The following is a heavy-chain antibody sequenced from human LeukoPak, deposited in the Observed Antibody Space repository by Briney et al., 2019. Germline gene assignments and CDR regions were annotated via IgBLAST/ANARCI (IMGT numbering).Heavy chain of an antibody. Sequence: PSETLSLTCTVSGGSFSSYYWSWIRQPPGKGLEWIGYIYYSGTTNYNPSLKSRLTISVETSKNQFSLKLSSVTAADTAIYYCARASIFGVVRAIDYWGQGTLVTVSS. D-gene: IGHD3-3*01. J-gene: IGHJ4*02. V-gene: IGHV4-59*01. CDR2: IYYSGTT. CDR1: GGSFSSYY. CDR3: ARASIFGVVRAIDY.